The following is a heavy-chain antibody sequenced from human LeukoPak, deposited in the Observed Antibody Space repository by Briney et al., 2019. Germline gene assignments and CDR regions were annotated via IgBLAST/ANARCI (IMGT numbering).Heavy chain of an antibody. J-gene: IGHJ4*02. CDR1: GFTFSSYA. CDR3: AKRYSSAWHDGY. Sequence: PGGSLRPSCVASGFTFSSYAMSWVRQAPGKGLEWVSSVSDSGATTYYADSVKGRFTISRDNSKNTLYLQMNNLTAEDTAVYYCAKRYSSAWHDGYWGQGTLVTVSS. D-gene: IGHD6-19*01. CDR2: VSDSGATT. V-gene: IGHV3-23*01.